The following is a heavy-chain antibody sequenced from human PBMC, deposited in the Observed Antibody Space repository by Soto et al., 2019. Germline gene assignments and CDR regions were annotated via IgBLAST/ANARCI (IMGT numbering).Heavy chain of an antibody. CDR3: TKGAWLDY. J-gene: IGHJ4*02. CDR1: GFSFSTFD. D-gene: IGHD5-12*01. CDR2: ILGRDDTT. V-gene: IGHV3-23*01. Sequence: EVQVLESGGDLVEPGGSLRLSCAASGFSFSTFDMSWVRQAPGKGLEWVSVILGRDDTTYYADSVKGRFTISRDTFKNTLYLQMNSLRVVDTALYFCTKGAWLDYWGQGTLVTVSS.